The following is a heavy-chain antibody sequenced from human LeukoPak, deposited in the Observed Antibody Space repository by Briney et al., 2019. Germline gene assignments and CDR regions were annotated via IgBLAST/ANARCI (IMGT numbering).Heavy chain of an antibody. CDR1: VGSLSINN. J-gene: IGHJ6*03. Sequence: SETLSLTCTVSVGSLSINNWSWVRQPPEEGLGWIGYIYDIVITNYTPSLKSRVTISVDTSKNQSYLKLSSVTAADTAVYYCARDTVTTYYYYMDVWGKGTTVTVYS. V-gene: IGHV4-59*01. D-gene: IGHD4-11*01. CDR2: IYDIVIT. CDR3: ARDTVTTYYYYMDV.